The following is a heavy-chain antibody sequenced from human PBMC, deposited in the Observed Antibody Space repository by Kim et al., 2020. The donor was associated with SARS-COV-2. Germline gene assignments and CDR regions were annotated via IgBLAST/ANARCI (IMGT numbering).Heavy chain of an antibody. CDR1: GFTFSSYA. D-gene: IGHD5-18*01. CDR3: AKGISWTQLWGGYYFDY. V-gene: IGHV3-23*01. CDR2: ISGSGAST. Sequence: GGSLRLSCAASGFTFSSYAMSWVRQAPGKGLEWVSAISGSGASTYYADSVKGRFTISRDNSKNTLYLQMNSLRAEDTAVYYCAKGISWTQLWGGYYFDYWGQGTLVTVSS. J-gene: IGHJ4*02.